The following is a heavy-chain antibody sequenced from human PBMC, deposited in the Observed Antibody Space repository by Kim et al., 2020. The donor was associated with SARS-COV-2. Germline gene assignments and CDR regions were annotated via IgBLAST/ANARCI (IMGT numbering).Heavy chain of an antibody. Sequence: SETLSLTCTVSGGSIRSYYWSWIRQPPGKGLEWIGYIYNSGGTNYNPSLKSRVTISVDTSKNQFSLKLSSVTAADTAVYYCARVSSSWLNFDYWGQGTLV. D-gene: IGHD6-13*01. CDR2: IYNSGGT. J-gene: IGHJ4*02. CDR1: GGSIRSYY. V-gene: IGHV4-59*01. CDR3: ARVSSSWLNFDY.